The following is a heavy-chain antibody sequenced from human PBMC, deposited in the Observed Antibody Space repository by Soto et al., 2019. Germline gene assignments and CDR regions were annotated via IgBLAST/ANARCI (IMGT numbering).Heavy chain of an antibody. CDR2: ISASGGST. CDR1: GFTFSSYA. V-gene: IGHV3-23*01. J-gene: IGHJ4*02. D-gene: IGHD5-12*01. Sequence: GGSLRLSCAASGFTFSSYAMTWVRQAPGKGLEWVSTISASGGSTYYADPVKGRFTISRDTSMNTVFLHMNSLRAEDTAIYYCAKGGYTSPLDYWGLGTLVTVSS. CDR3: AKGGYTSPLDY.